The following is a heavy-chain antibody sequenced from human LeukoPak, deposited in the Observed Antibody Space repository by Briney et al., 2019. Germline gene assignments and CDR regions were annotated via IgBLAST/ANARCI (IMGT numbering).Heavy chain of an antibody. D-gene: IGHD2-2*01. J-gene: IGHJ6*02. CDR2: IYPGDSDT. CDR3: ARHPPPAAYCSSTSCHNYYYYYGMDV. CDR1: GSSFTSYW. V-gene: IGHV5-51*01. Sequence: GESLKISCQGSGSSFTSYWIGWVRQLPGKGLEWMGIIYPGDSDTRYSPSFQGQVTISADKSISTAYLQWSSLKASDTAMYYCARHPPPAAYCSSTSCHNYYYYYGMDVWGQGTTVTVSS.